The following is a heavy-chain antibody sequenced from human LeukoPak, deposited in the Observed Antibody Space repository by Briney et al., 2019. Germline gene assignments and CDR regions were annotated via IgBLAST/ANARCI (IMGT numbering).Heavy chain of an antibody. Sequence: ASVKVSCKASGYTFINYGITWVRQAPGQGLEWMGWISSYNGNTNYAQKFQGRVTMTTDTSTSTAYMELKSLRSDDTAVYHCARDGFSSSWPYYFDFWDQGSLVTVSS. CDR3: ARDGFSSSWPYYFDF. V-gene: IGHV1-18*01. D-gene: IGHD6-13*01. CDR2: ISSYNGNT. CDR1: GYTFINYG. J-gene: IGHJ4*02.